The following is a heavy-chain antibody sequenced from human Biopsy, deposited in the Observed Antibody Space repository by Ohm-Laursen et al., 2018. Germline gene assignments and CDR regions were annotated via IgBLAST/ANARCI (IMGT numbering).Heavy chain of an antibody. V-gene: IGHV1-46*01. CDR2: INPGGNST. Sequence: ASVKVSCKVSGYTFTTYYIHWVRQAPGQGLEWMGIINPGGNSTAYTQNFQGRVTMTWDTSTTTVYMELSSLRSEDTAVYYCVLTSFDYWGQGTLVTVPS. CDR1: GYTFTTYY. CDR3: VLTSFDY. J-gene: IGHJ4*02.